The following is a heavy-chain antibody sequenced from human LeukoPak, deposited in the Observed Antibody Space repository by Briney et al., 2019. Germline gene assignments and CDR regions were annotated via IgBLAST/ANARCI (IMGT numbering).Heavy chain of an antibody. D-gene: IGHD3-16*02. Sequence: GGSLRLSCAASGFTVRTNSMSWVRQAPGKGLEWVSLIYSGGSTYYADSVKGRFTISRDNSKNTLYLQMNSLRAEDTAVYYCAKDRYVWGSYRSYYFDYWGQGTLVTVSS. CDR2: IYSGGST. CDR1: GFTVRTNS. J-gene: IGHJ4*02. V-gene: IGHV3-53*01. CDR3: AKDRYVWGSYRSYYFDY.